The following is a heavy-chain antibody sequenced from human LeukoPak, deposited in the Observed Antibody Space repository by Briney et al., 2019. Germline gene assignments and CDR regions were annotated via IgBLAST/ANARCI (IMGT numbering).Heavy chain of an antibody. CDR1: GVSISSGAYS. CDR3: AGSYGSGSYYPLFDY. J-gene: IGHJ4*02. D-gene: IGHD3-10*01. Sequence: SETLSLTCAVSGVSISSGAYSWSWIRQPPGKGLEWIGYIYHSGSTFYNLSLKSRVTISVDRSKNQFSLKLSSVTAADTAVYYCAGSYGSGSYYPLFDYWGQGTLVTVSS. CDR2: IYHSGST. V-gene: IGHV4-30-2*01.